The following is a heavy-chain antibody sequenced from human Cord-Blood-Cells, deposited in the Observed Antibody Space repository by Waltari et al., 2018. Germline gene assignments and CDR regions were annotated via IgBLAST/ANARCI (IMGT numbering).Heavy chain of an antibody. J-gene: IGHJ4*02. D-gene: IGHD3-10*01. CDR2: INHSGSP. V-gene: IGHV4-34*01. CDR1: GGSFSGYY. CDR3: ARAMVQGVNYYFDY. Sequence: QVQLQQWGAGLLKPSETLSLTCAVYGGSFSGYYWSWISQPPGKGLEWIGEINHSGSPNYNPSLKSRVTISVDTSKNQFSLKLSSVTAADTAVYYCARAMVQGVNYYFDYWGQGTLVTVSS.